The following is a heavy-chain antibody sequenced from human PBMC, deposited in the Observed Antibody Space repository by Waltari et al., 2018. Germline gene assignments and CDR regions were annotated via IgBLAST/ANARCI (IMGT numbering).Heavy chain of an antibody. CDR1: GYTFTSYG. V-gene: IGHV1-18*01. CDR2: ISAYNGNT. J-gene: IGHJ6*02. CDR3: ARDLLLWFGESAVYYYDMDV. Sequence: QVQLVQSGAEVKKPGASVKVSCKASGYTFTSYGISWVRQAPGQGLEWMGWISAYNGNTNYAQKRQGRVTMTTDTSTSTAYMELRSLRSDDTAVYYCARDLLLWFGESAVYYYDMDVWGQGTTVTVSS. D-gene: IGHD3-10*01.